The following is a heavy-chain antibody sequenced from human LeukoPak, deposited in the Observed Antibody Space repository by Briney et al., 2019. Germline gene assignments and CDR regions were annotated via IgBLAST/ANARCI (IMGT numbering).Heavy chain of an antibody. V-gene: IGHV3-7*01. CDR1: GLSISGQW. Sequence: GGSLRLSCVASGLSISGQWMNWVRQAPGQGLEWVANIKHDGSEEYYVDSVKGRFTVSRDDGRNSVSLQMNSVRAEDTAVYYCGYTNNFYHWGQGTLVVVSS. D-gene: IGHD3-16*02. CDR2: IKHDGSEE. J-gene: IGHJ4*02. CDR3: GYTNNFYH.